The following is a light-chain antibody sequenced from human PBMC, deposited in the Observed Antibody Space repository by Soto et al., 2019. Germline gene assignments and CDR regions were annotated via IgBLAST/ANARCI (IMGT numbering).Light chain of an antibody. J-gene: IGKJ4*02. CDR3: QQYNDWPPLT. V-gene: IGKV3-15*01. Sequence: EIVMTQSPATLSLSPGDRATLSCRASQSVRSHLAWFEQKPGQPPRLLIFGESTRATGVPARFSGSGSGTEFTLIISSLQSEDFAVYYCQQYNDWPPLTFGGGTKVDIK. CDR2: GES. CDR1: QSVRSH.